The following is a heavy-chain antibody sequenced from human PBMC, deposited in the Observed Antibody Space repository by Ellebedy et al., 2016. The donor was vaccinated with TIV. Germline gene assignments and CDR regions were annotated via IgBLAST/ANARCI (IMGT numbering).Heavy chain of an antibody. CDR2: INPNSGGT. CDR3: ARGLGQWLEMGDY. D-gene: IGHD6-19*01. J-gene: IGHJ4*02. Sequence: ASVKVSCKASGGTFSSYAISWVRQAPGQGLEWMGWINPNSGGTNYAQKFQGRVTMTRDTSISTAYMELSRLRSDDTAVYYCARGLGQWLEMGDYWGQGTLVTVSS. V-gene: IGHV1-2*02. CDR1: GGTFSSYA.